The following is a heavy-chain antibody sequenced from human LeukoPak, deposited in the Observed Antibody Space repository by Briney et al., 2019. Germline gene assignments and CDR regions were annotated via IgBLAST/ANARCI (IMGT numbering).Heavy chain of an antibody. D-gene: IGHD3-10*01. Sequence: SETLSLTCAVYGGSFSGYYWRWIRQPPGKGLEWIGEINHSGSTNYNPSLKSRVTISVDTSKNQFSLKLSSVTAADTAVYYCARRRYYGSGSYYNNWFDPWGQGTLVTVSS. J-gene: IGHJ5*02. CDR2: INHSGST. CDR3: ARRRYYGSGSYYNNWFDP. CDR1: GGSFSGYY. V-gene: IGHV4-34*01.